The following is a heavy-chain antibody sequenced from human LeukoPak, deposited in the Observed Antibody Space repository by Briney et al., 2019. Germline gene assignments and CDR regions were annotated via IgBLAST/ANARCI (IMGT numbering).Heavy chain of an antibody. CDR3: ARDYGYGGPLDY. CDR1: GGTFSSYA. V-gene: IGHV1-69*05. Sequence: SVKVSCKASGGTFSSYAISWVRQAPGQGLEWMGGIIPIFGTANYAQKFQGRVTITTDESTSTAYMKLSSLRSEDTAVYYCARDYGYGGPLDYWGQGTLVTVSS. CDR2: IIPIFGTA. D-gene: IGHD4-23*01. J-gene: IGHJ4*02.